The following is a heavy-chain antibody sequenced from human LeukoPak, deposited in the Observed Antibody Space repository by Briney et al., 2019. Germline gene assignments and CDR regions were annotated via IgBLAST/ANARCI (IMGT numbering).Heavy chain of an antibody. CDR2: IYYSGYT. J-gene: IGHJ5*02. D-gene: IGHD2-21*01. Sequence: SETLSLTCTVSGGSISSYYWSWIRQPPGKGLKWIGNIYYSGYTTYSPSLRSRVTISVDTSKNQFSLKLSSVTAADTAVYYCARVLRCVNCYGLNWFDPWGQGTLVSVSS. CDR3: ARVLRCVNCYGLNWFDP. CDR1: GGSISSYY. V-gene: IGHV4-59*01.